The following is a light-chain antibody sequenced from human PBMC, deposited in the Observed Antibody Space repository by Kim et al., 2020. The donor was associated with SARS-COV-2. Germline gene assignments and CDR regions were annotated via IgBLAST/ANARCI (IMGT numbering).Light chain of an antibody. CDR2: SNN. J-gene: IGLJ3*02. V-gene: IGLV1-44*01. CDR3: AAWDDRLNGVV. CDR1: TYTIGVYT. Sequence: GQRVTVSCSGSTYTIGVYTVNWFQQLPGTAPKLLIFSNNQRPSGVPERFSASKSGTSASLAISGLQSEDEADYYCAAWDDRLNGVVFGGGTQLTVL.